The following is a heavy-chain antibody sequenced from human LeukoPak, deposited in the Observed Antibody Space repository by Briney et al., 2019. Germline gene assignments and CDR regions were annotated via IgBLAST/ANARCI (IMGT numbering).Heavy chain of an antibody. D-gene: IGHD1-26*01. V-gene: IGHV4-59*08. CDR2: IYYNGST. CDR1: GGSISSYY. CDR3: ARHSEVGATFYYYYYGMDV. Sequence: PSETLSLTCTVSGGSISSYYWSWIRQPPGKGLEWIGYIYYNGSTNYNPSLKSRVTISVDTSKNQFSLKLSSVTAADTAVYYCARHSEVGATFYYYYYGMDVWGQGTTVTVSS. J-gene: IGHJ6*02.